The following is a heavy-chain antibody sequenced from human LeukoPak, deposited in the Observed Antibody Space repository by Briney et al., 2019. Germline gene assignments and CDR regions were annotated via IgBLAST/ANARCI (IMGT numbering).Heavy chain of an antibody. CDR2: ISVYNGNT. J-gene: IGHJ4*02. D-gene: IGHD4-17*01. CDR3: ARVILRALRPHPLGY. CDR1: GYPFYTYG. V-gene: IGHV1-18*01. Sequence: ASVKDSCKASGYPFYTYGISWVRQAPGQGLEWMGWISVYNGNTNYAQKLQGRLTLTTDTSTSSAYMELRSLRSDDTAVYYCARVILRALRPHPLGYWGQGTLVTVSS.